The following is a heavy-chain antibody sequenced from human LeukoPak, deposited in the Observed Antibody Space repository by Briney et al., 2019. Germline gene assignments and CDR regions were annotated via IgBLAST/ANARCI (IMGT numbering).Heavy chain of an antibody. CDR3: ARQREGHYDILTGYYTNAFDI. CDR2: IYPGDSDT. V-gene: IGHV5-51*01. CDR1: GYSFTSYW. Sequence: GESLKISCKGSGYSFTSYWIGWVRQMPGKGLEWMGIIYPGDSDTRYSPSFQGQVTISADKSISTAYLQWSSLKASDTAMYYCARQREGHYDILTGYYTNAFDIWGQGTMVTVSS. J-gene: IGHJ3*02. D-gene: IGHD3-9*01.